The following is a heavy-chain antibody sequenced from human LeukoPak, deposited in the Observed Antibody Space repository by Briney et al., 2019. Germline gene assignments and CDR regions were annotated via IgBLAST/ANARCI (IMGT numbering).Heavy chain of an antibody. CDR2: IYPHDSNT. Sequence: GASLQISGQGSGSNFTTYWIGWVRQLPGKGLECMAIIYPHDSNTKYRPSIQGQVTISADKSISTAYLQWSSLKASDTAMYYCVRGIDYYDRSFDYWGQGTLVTVSS. D-gene: IGHD3-22*01. V-gene: IGHV5-51*01. J-gene: IGHJ4*02. CDR1: GSNFTTYW. CDR3: VRGIDYYDRSFDY.